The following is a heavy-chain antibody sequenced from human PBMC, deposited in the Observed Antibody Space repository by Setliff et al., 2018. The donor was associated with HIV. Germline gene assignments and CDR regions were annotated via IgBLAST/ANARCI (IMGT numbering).Heavy chain of an antibody. CDR1: GYSFSSGYY. Sequence: KTSETLSLTCAVSGYSFSSGYYWGWIRQPPGKGLEWIGSIYHSGSTYYNPSLKSRVTISVDTSKNQFSLKLSSVTAADMAVYYCARDPDYGDCIHLEIWGQGTMVTGSS. CDR2: IYHSGST. V-gene: IGHV4-38-2*02. D-gene: IGHD4-17*01. CDR3: ARDPDYGDCIHLEI. J-gene: IGHJ3*02.